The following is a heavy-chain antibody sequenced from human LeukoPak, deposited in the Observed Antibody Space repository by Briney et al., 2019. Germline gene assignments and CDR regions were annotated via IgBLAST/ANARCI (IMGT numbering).Heavy chain of an antibody. Sequence: GGSLRLSCATSGFSFSSFGMHWVRQAPGKGLEHLAFLPSNGDEEYYADSAKGRFTISRDNSKNTVFLQLNGLRGDDTGVYYCAKDLPVLHYWGQGTLVIVSS. V-gene: IGHV3-30*02. CDR1: GFSFSSFG. CDR3: AKDLPVLHY. D-gene: IGHD3-16*01. CDR2: LPSNGDEE. J-gene: IGHJ4*02.